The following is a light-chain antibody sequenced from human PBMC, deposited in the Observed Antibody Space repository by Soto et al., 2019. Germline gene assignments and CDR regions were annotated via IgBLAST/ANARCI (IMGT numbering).Light chain of an antibody. Sequence: QSALTQPASVSGSPGQSITISCTGTSGDVGSYNLVSWYQQHPGKVPKIMIYEASKRPSGAPNRFSGSKSGNTASLTISGLQAEDEADYYCCSYAGSSTWVFGTGTKLTVL. CDR2: EAS. CDR1: SGDVGSYNL. V-gene: IGLV2-23*01. CDR3: CSYAGSSTWV. J-gene: IGLJ1*01.